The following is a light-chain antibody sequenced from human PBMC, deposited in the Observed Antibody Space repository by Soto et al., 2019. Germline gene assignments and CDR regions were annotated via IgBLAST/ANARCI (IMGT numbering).Light chain of an antibody. CDR3: GSYTTSSTVV. V-gene: IGLV2-14*03. J-gene: IGLJ2*01. Sequence: QSALTQPASVSGSPGQSITISCTGTSSGVGSYPYVSWYQQHPGKAPKLMIYDVNSRPSGVSNRFSGSKSGNTASLTISGLHPEDEGDYYCGSYTTSSTVVFGGGTQLTVL. CDR2: DVN. CDR1: SSGVGSYPY.